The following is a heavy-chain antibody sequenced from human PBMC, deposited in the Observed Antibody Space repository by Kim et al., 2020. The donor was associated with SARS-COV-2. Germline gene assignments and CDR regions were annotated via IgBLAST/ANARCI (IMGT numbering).Heavy chain of an antibody. CDR2: IRNKANSYNT. J-gene: IGHJ5*02. CDR1: GFTFSDDY. Sequence: GGSLRLSCVASGFTFSDDYMDWVRQAPGKGLEWVGRIRNKANSYNTEYAASVKGRFTVLRDDSKNSLYLQMNSLQADDTAVYYCARDLQEGPTGPWGQGTLVTVSS. D-gene: IGHD2-8*02. V-gene: IGHV3-72*01. CDR3: ARDLQEGPTGP.